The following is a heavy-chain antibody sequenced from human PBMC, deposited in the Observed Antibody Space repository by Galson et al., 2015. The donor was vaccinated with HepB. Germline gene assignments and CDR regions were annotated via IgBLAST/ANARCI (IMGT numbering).Heavy chain of an antibody. V-gene: IGHV1-46*01. Sequence: SVKVSCKASGYTFTSYYMHWVRQAPGQGLEWMGIINPSGGSTTYAQKFQGRVTMTRDTSTSTVYMEVSSLRSEDTAVYYCARPLDSSGWYSGYYYGMDVWGQGPTLTVSS. J-gene: IGHJ6*02. CDR3: ARPLDSSGWYSGYYYGMDV. D-gene: IGHD6-19*01. CDR2: INPSGGST. CDR1: GYTFTSYY.